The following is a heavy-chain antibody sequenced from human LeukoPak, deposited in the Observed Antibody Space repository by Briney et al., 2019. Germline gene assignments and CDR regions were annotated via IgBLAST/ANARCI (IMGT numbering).Heavy chain of an antibody. CDR3: ARAIAVAGPYYFDY. V-gene: IGHV3-21*01. Sequence: GGSLRLSCAASGFTFSDYTMNWVRQAPGKGLEWVSSIGSVTTYIYYADSVKGRFTISRDNAKNSLSLQMNSLRAEDTAVYYCARAIAVAGPYYFDYWGQGTLVTVST. J-gene: IGHJ4*02. CDR1: GFTFSDYT. D-gene: IGHD6-19*01. CDR2: IGSVTTYI.